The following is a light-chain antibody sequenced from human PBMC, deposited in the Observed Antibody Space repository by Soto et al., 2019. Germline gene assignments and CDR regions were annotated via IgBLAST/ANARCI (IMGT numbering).Light chain of an antibody. V-gene: IGKV1-5*01. CDR2: DAS. CDR3: LQVDSYPWS. J-gene: IGKJ1*01. Sequence: GDRVTITCRTSQSISSWLAWYQQKPGKAPKLLIYDASRLESGVPSRFSGSGSGTEFTLTISSLQPDDSATYYCLQVDSYPWSFGQGTKV. CDR1: QSISSW.